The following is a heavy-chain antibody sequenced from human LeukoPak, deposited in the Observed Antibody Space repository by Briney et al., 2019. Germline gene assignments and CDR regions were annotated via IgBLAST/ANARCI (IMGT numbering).Heavy chain of an antibody. D-gene: IGHD6-13*01. CDR1: GGSISSSSYY. J-gene: IGHJ6*03. CDR3: ARGYSSSWYGPYYYMDV. Sequence: SETLSLTCTVSGGSISSSSYYWGWIRQPPGKGLEWIGYIYYSGSTNYNPSLKSRVTISVDTSKNQFSLKLSSVTAADTAVYYCARGYSSSWYGPYYYMDVWGKGTTVTISS. CDR2: IYYSGST. V-gene: IGHV4-61*05.